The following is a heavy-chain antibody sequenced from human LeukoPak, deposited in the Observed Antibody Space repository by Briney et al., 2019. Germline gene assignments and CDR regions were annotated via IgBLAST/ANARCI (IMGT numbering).Heavy chain of an antibody. CDR2: ISSSGST. CDR1: GDSISSGDYY. J-gene: IGHJ3*02. CDR3: ARGPYSYDSSGAFDI. D-gene: IGHD3-22*01. V-gene: IGHV4-61*02. Sequence: KPSETLSLTCTVSGDSISSGDYYWSWLRQPAGKGLEWIGRISSSGSTNYNPSLKSRVTISVDTSKNQFSLKLSSVTAADTAVYFCARGPYSYDSSGAFDIWGQGTMVTVSS.